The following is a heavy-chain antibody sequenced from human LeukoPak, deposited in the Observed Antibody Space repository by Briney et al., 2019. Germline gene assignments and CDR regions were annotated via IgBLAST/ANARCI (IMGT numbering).Heavy chain of an antibody. D-gene: IGHD3-10*01. J-gene: IGHJ4*02. CDR1: GYSFIDSW. V-gene: IGHV5-51*01. CDR3: ARSTSGSFDS. CDR2: IYPGDSAS. Sequence: GESLKISCKAFGYSFIDSWIGWGRQTPEKGLEWMAIIYPGDSASRYPNSPSVRAQVTISPPKSLRTTYRQWRSLKASQSAMDYCARSTSGSFDSWGQGTPVTLSS.